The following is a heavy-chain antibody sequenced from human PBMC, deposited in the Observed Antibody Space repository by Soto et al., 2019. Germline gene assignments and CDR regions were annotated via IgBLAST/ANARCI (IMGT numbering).Heavy chain of an antibody. J-gene: IGHJ4*02. D-gene: IGHD5-12*01. CDR2: IWYDGSNE. CDR1: GFTFSDYG. Sequence: QVHLVESGGGVVQPGRSLRLSCVASGFTFSDYGMHWVRQAPGKGPEWLGVIWYDGSNEYYAESVKGRFTISRDNSQNTVHLQMKTLRAEDTAVYYCARDSRRGYDYGPLDNWGRGTLVTVFS. V-gene: IGHV3-33*01. CDR3: ARDSRRGYDYGPLDN.